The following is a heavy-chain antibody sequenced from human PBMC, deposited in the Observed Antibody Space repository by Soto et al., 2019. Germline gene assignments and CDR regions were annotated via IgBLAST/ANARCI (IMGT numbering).Heavy chain of an antibody. V-gene: IGHV1-69*01. J-gene: IGHJ6*02. D-gene: IGHD2-8*01. CDR1: GGTFSSYA. Sequence: QVQLVQSGAEVKKPGSSVKVSCKASGGTFSSYAISWVRQAPGQGLEWMGGIIPIFGTANYAQKFQGRVTITADESTSTAYMELSSLRSEDTAVYYCARRRIVYAITYYYGMDIWGQGTTVTVSS. CDR2: IIPIFGTA. CDR3: ARRRIVYAITYYYGMDI.